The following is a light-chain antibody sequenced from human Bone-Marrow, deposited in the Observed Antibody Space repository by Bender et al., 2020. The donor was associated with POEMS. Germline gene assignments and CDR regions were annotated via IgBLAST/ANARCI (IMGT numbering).Light chain of an antibody. J-gene: IGLJ3*02. CDR2: EVS. CDR3: CSYAGSSTGV. CDR1: SSDVGRYDF. Sequence: QSALTQPASVSGSPGQSITISCTGSSSDVGRYDFVSWYQQHPGKAPKVMIYEVSKRPSGVSNRFSGSKSGNTASLTISGLQAEDEAEYYCCSYAGSSTGVFGGGTKLTVL. V-gene: IGLV2-23*02.